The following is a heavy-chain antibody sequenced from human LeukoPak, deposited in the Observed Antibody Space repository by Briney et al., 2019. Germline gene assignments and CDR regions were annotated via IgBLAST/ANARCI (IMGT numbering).Heavy chain of an antibody. J-gene: IGHJ4*02. CDR1: GGSISTFY. V-gene: IGHV4-59*01. CDR3: ARGVGYNYGLYYFDY. CDR2: IHYSGST. Sequence: SETLSLTCTVSGGSISTFYWSWIRQPPRKGPELNWYIHYSGSTNYNPSLKSRVTISVDTSRNQFSLKLSSVTAADTAVYYCARGVGYNYGLYYFDYWGQGTLVPVSS. D-gene: IGHD5-24*01.